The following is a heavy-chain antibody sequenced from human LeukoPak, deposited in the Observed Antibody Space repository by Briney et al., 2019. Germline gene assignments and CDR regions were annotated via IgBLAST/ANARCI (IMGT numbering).Heavy chain of an antibody. D-gene: IGHD5/OR15-5a*01. CDR2: ISSSGDTI. CDR3: AREGTVYGDAFDI. V-gene: IGHV3-48*03. CDR1: GFTFSNCD. J-gene: IGHJ3*02. Sequence: GGSLTLSCSASGFTFSNCDMNWVRQAPGKGLEWISYISSSGDTIYYADSVKGRFTISRDNAKHSLYLQLNSLRAEDTAVYYCAREGTVYGDAFDIWGQGTMVTVSS.